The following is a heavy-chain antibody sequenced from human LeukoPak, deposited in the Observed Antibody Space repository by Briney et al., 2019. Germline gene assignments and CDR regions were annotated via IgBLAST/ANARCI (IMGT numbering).Heavy chain of an antibody. CDR1: GYSISSDYY. CDR2: IYYSGST. CDR3: ARVPHPQWLVYHYYFDY. J-gene: IGHJ4*02. V-gene: IGHV4-38-2*02. Sequence: PSETLSLTCTVSGYSISSDYYWGWIRQPPGKGLEWIGSIYYSGSTYYNPSLKSRVTISVDTSKNQFSLKLSSVTAADTAVYYCARVPHPQWLVYHYYFDYWGQGTLVTVSS. D-gene: IGHD6-19*01.